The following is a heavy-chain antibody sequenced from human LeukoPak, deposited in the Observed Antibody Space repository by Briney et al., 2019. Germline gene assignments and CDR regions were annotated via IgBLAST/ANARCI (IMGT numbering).Heavy chain of an antibody. Sequence: GRSLRLSCAASGFTFSSYGMHWVRQAPGKGLEWVAVISYDGSNKYYADSVKGRFTISRDNSKNTLYLQMNSLRAEDTAVYYCARDRGYSDGSAYPYFDYWGQGALVTVSS. V-gene: IGHV3-30*03. J-gene: IGHJ4*02. CDR3: ARDRGYSDGSAYPYFDY. CDR2: ISYDGSNK. D-gene: IGHD3-22*01. CDR1: GFTFSSYG.